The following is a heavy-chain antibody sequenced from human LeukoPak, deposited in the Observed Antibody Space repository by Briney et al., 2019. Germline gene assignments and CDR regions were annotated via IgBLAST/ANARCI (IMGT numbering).Heavy chain of an antibody. CDR3: ARGRNPIAAAGTLFDY. V-gene: IGHV3-7*01. CDR1: VFTFSSYW. J-gene: IGHJ4*02. D-gene: IGHD6-13*01. CDR2: IKQDGSEK. Sequence: PGGSLRLSCAASVFTFSSYWMSWVRQAPGKGLEWVANIKQDGSEKYYVDSVKGRFTISRDNAKNSLYLQMNSLRAEDTAVYYCARGRNPIAAAGTLFDYWGQGTLVTVSS.